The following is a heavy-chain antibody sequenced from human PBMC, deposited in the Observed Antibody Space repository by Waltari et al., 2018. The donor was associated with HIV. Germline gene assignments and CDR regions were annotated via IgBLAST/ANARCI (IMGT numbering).Heavy chain of an antibody. CDR1: GFTFSSYA. CDR2: ISGSGGST. D-gene: IGHD1-26*01. Sequence: EVQLLESGGGLVQPGGSLRLSCAASGFTFSSYAMSWVRPAPGKGLEWVSAISGSGGSTYYADSVKGRLTISRDNSKNTLYLQMNSLRAEDTAVYYCVGRELLPRLWDYWGQGTLVTVSS. V-gene: IGHV3-23*01. CDR3: VGRELLPRLWDY. J-gene: IGHJ4*02.